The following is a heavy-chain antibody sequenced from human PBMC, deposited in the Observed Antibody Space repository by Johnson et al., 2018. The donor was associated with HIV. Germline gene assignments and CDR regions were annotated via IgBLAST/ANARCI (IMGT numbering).Heavy chain of an antibody. Sequence: MKLVESRGVLVQPGGSLRLSCAASGFTVSSNEMSWVRQAPGKGLEWVSSISGGSTYYADSRTGRFTISRDNSKNTLYLQMDSLRAEDTAVYYCATPLAHYDSSAYGGGAFDIWGQGTMVTVPS. CDR2: ISGGST. CDR1: GFTVSSNE. V-gene: IGHV3-38-3*01. CDR3: ATPLAHYDSSAYGGGAFDI. D-gene: IGHD3-22*01. J-gene: IGHJ3*02.